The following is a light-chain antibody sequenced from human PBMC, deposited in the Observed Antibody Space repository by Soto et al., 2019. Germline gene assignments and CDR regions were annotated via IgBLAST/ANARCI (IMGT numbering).Light chain of an antibody. V-gene: IGKV1-39*01. CDR2: GAS. J-gene: IGKJ4*01. CDR3: QQSYTTPLT. CDR1: QTIDTF. Sequence: DIQMTQSPPSLSASVGYRVTITCRASQTIDTFANWYQQKPGKAPNLLIFGASSLHSGVPSRFSGSGSGTDFTLTITSLQPEDFATYYCQQSYTTPLTFGGGTKVDIK.